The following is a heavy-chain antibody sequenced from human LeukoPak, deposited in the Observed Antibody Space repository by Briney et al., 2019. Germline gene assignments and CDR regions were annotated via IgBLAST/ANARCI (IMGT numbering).Heavy chain of an antibody. CDR2: IYHSGSA. CDR1: GGSISSGGYY. CDR3: ARDKEDYDSNPRGWFDP. J-gene: IGHJ5*02. D-gene: IGHD3-22*01. Sequence: PSETLSLTCTVSGGSISSGGYYWSWIRQPPGKGLEWIGYIYHSGSAYYNPSLKGRVTISVDRSKNQFSLKLSSVTAADTAVYYCARDKEDYDSNPRGWFDPWGQGTLVTVSS. V-gene: IGHV4-30-2*01.